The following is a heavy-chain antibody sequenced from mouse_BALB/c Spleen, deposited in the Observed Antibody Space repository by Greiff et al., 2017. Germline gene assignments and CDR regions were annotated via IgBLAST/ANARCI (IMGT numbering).Heavy chain of an antibody. J-gene: IGHJ3*01. Sequence: EVHLVESGPGLVKPSQSLSLTCTVTGYSITSDYAWNWIRQFPGNKLEWMGYISYSGSTSYNPSLKSRISITRDTSKNQFFLQLNSVTTEDTATYYCARGGGYDWFAYWGQGTLVTVSA. CDR2: ISYSGST. CDR3: ARGGGYDWFAY. D-gene: IGHD2-2*01. V-gene: IGHV3-2*02. CDR1: GYSITSDYA.